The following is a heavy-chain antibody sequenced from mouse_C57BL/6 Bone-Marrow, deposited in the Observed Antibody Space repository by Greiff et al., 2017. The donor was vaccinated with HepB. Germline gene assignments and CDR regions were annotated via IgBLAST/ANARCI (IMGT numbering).Heavy chain of an antibody. CDR2: IDPSDSYT. CDR1: GYTFTSYW. Sequence: VQLPQPGAELVKPGASVKLSCKASGYTFTSYWMQWVKQRPGQGLEWIGEIDPSDSYTNYNQKFKGKATLTVDTASSTAYMQLSSLTSEDSAVYYCARDGYYVYAMDYWGQGTSVTVSS. D-gene: IGHD2-3*01. V-gene: IGHV1-50*01. CDR3: ARDGYYVYAMDY. J-gene: IGHJ4*01.